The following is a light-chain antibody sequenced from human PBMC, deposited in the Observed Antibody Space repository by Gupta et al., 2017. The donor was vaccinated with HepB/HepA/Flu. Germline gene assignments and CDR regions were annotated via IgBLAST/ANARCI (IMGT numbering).Light chain of an antibody. CDR1: QNLLYANNKDY. V-gene: IGKV4-1*01. J-gene: IGKJ5*01. CDR3: QQYYDIPIT. Sequence: DIVMTQSLDSLAVSLGERANINCKSSQNLLYANNKDYLAWYQKKPGQPPKLLISWASTRESGVPDRFIGSGSRTDFTLTISGLQADDVAVYYCQQYYDIPITFGQGTRLEIK. CDR2: WAS.